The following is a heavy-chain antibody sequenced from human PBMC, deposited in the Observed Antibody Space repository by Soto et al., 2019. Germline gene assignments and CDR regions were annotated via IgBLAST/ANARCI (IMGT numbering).Heavy chain of an antibody. CDR1: DESVTSPGNY. J-gene: IGHJ1*01. CDR2: ISSGGSP. D-gene: IGHD6-19*01. V-gene: IGHV4-31*11. CDR3: TFNYCAGGGWYDRDY. Sequence: VQLQESGPGLVKPSQTLSLTFAVSDESVTSPGNYWNWIRQRPDTGLKWIGYISSGGSPFYNPSLQSRVSLSLDTSNNLFSLLLNCVTAADTAVYYCTFNYCAGGGWYDRDYWGQGTRVTVS.